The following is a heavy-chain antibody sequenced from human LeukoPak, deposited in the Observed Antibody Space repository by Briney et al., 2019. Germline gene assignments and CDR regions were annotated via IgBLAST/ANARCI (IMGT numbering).Heavy chain of an antibody. D-gene: IGHD6-13*01. V-gene: IGHV3-7*01. CDR3: ARVTRSSIAAAGTFPDY. J-gene: IGHJ4*02. CDR1: GFTFSSYW. CDR2: IKQDGSEK. Sequence: GGSLRLSCAASGFTFSSYWMSGVRQAPGKGLEWVANIKQDGSEKYYVDSVKGRFTISRDNAKNSLYLQMNSLRAEDTAVYYCARVTRSSIAAAGTFPDYWGQGTLVTVSS.